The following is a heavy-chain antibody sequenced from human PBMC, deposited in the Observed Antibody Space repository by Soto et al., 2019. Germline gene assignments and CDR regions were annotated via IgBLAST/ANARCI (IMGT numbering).Heavy chain of an antibody. D-gene: IGHD6-13*01. V-gene: IGHV4-31*03. J-gene: IGHJ5*02. CDR1: GGSISSGGYY. CDR3: ARDLRVAAAGISGWFDP. CDR2: IYYSGST. Sequence: SETLSLTCTVSGGSISSGGYYWSWIRQHPGRGLEWIGYIYYSGSTYYNPSLKSRVTISVDTSKNQFSLKLSSVTAADTAVYYCARDLRVAAAGISGWFDPWGQGTLVTVSS.